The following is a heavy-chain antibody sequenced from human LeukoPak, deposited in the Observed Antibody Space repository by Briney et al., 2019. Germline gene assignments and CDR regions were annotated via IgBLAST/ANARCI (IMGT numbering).Heavy chain of an antibody. CDR3: ASHCSSTSCLDGY. V-gene: IGHV3-21*05. CDR2: ISSSSSYT. Sequence: GGSLRLSCAASGFTFSSYSMNWVRQAPGKGLEWVSYISSSSSYTNYADSVKGRFTISRDNAKNSLYLQMNSLRAEDTAVYYCASHCSSTSCLDGYWGQGTLVTVSS. J-gene: IGHJ4*02. CDR1: GFTFSSYS. D-gene: IGHD2-2*01.